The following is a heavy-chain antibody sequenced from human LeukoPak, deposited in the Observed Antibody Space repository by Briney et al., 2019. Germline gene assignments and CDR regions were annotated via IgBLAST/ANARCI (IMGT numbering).Heavy chain of an antibody. CDR1: GFTFSSYA. Sequence: GGSLRLSCATSGFTFSSYAMSWVRQAPGKGLEWVSGISGRDGSTYYADSVKGRFTISRDNSKNTLYLQMNSLRAEDTAVYYCASTFHGGNSDGDYWGQGTLVTVSS. D-gene: IGHD4-23*01. J-gene: IGHJ4*02. V-gene: IGHV3-23*01. CDR3: ASTFHGGNSDGDY. CDR2: ISGRDGST.